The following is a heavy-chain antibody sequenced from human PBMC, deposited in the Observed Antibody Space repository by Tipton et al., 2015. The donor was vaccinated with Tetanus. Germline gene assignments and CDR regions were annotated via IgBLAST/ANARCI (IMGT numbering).Heavy chain of an antibody. CDR1: GYIFTNYW. CDR3: ARAHCSDGVCNFDF. V-gene: IGHV5-51*01. J-gene: IGHJ4*02. D-gene: IGHD2-15*01. Sequence: QLVQSGGGVKKPGESLKISCKGSGYIFTNYWIGWVRQKPGKGLEWMGIIYPGDSDTRYSPSFQGQVTISVDKSINTAYLQWSGLKASDTSMFYCARAHCSDGVCNFDFWGQGALVTVAS. CDR2: IYPGDSDT.